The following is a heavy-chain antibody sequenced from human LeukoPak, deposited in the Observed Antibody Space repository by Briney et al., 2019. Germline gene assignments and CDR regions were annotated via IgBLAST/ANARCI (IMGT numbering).Heavy chain of an antibody. V-gene: IGHV4-34*09. Sequence: RPSETLSLTCAVYGGSFSGYYWSWIRQPPGKGLEWIGYIYYSGSTYYHPSLKSRVTISVDTSKNQFSLKLSSVTAADTAVYYCARAVFWSGYKWFDPWGQGTLVTVSS. CDR1: GGSFSGYY. CDR2: IYYSGST. D-gene: IGHD3-3*01. J-gene: IGHJ5*02. CDR3: ARAVFWSGYKWFDP.